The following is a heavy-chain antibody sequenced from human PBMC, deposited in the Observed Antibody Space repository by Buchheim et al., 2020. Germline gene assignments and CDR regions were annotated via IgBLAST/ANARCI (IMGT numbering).Heavy chain of an antibody. CDR3: AKDFDFCTNGVCYDPFFDY. Sequence: QVQLVESGGGVVQPGRSLRLSCAASGFTFSSYGMHWVRQAPGKGLEWVAFIRYDGSNKYYADSVKGGFTISRDNSKNTLYLQMKSLRAEDTAVYYCAKDFDFCTNGVCYDPFFDYWGQGTL. CDR2: IRYDGSNK. V-gene: IGHV3-30*02. J-gene: IGHJ4*02. CDR1: GFTFSSYG. D-gene: IGHD2-8*01.